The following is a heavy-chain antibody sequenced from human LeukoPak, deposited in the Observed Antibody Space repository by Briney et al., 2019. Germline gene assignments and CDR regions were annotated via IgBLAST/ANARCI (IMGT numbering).Heavy chain of an antibody. Sequence: SETLSLTCTVSGGSISSYYWSWIRQPAGKGLEWIGRIYTSGSTNYNPSLKSRVTMSVDTSKNQFSLKLSSVTAADTAMYYCARGTPPTVTTFWWFDPWGQGTLVTVSS. CDR1: GGSISSYY. J-gene: IGHJ5*02. CDR3: ARGTPPTVTTFWWFDP. CDR2: IYTSGST. D-gene: IGHD4-17*01. V-gene: IGHV4-4*07.